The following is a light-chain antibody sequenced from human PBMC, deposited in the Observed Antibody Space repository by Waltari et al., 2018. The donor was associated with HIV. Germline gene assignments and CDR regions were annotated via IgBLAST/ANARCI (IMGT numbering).Light chain of an antibody. CDR1: SSNIGSNY. J-gene: IGLJ3*02. Sequence: QSVLTQPPSASGTPGQRVTISCSGSSSNIGSNYVYWYQQFPGTAPKLLMYRNNQRPSGVPDRFSGSKSGTSASLAISGLRSEDEADYHCAACDGSHWVFGGGTKLTVL. CDR3: AACDGSHWV. CDR2: RNN. V-gene: IGLV1-47*01.